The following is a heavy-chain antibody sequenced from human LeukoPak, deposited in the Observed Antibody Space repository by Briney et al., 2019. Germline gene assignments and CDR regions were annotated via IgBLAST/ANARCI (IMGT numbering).Heavy chain of an antibody. J-gene: IGHJ6*03. CDR1: GGSISSYY. D-gene: IGHD3-16*01. CDR2: IYYSGST. V-gene: IGHV4-59*01. CDR3: ARGTGGPNYYYYYMDV. Sequence: SETLSLTCTVSGGSISSYYWSWIRQPPGKGLEWIGYIYYSGSTNYNPSLMSRVTISVDTSKNQFSLKLSSVTAADTAVYYCARGTGGPNYYYYYMDVWGKGTTVTVSS.